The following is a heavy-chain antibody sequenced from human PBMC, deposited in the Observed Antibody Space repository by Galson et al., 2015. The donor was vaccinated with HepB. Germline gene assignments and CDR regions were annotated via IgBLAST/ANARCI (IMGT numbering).Heavy chain of an antibody. D-gene: IGHD6-13*01. CDR2: IYYSGST. CDR3: AGGGCSSSWSLCHYYYYGMDV. Sequence: ETLSLTCTVSGGSISSYYWSWIRQPPGKGLEWIGYIYYSGSTNYNPSLKSRVTISVDTSKNQFSLKLSSVTAADTAVYYCAGGGCSSSWSLCHYYYYGMDVWGQGTTVTVSS. J-gene: IGHJ6*02. V-gene: IGHV4-59*01. CDR1: GGSISSYY.